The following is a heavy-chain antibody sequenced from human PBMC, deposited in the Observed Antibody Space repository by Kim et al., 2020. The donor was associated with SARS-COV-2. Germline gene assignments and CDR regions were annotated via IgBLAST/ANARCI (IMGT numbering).Heavy chain of an antibody. CDR1: GGTFSSYA. CDR2: IIPIFGTA. Sequence: SVKVSCKASGGTFSSYAISWVRQAPGQGLEWMGGIIPIFGTANYAQKFQGRVTITADESTSTAYMELSSLRSEDTAVYYCARAPSHITIFGVVISTSYFDYWGQGTLVTVSS. V-gene: IGHV1-69*13. CDR3: ARAPSHITIFGVVISTSYFDY. D-gene: IGHD3-3*01. J-gene: IGHJ4*02.